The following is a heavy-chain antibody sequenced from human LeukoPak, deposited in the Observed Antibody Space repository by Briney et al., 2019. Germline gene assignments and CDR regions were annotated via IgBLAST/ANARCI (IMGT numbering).Heavy chain of an antibody. J-gene: IGHJ5*02. CDR1: GGSIRSSL. CDR2: IYYSGTS. CDR3: AKAAGYSTIYWFDP. Sequence: PSETLSLTRTVSGGSIRSSLWSWIRQPPGKGLEFIGYIYYSGTSNYNPSLKSRVTMSVDTSNNQFSLKLNSVTAADTAVYYCAKAAGYSTIYWFDPWGQGTLVTASS. V-gene: IGHV4-59*01. D-gene: IGHD6-13*01.